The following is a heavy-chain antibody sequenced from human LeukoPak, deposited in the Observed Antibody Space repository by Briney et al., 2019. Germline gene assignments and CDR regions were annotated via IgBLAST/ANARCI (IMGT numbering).Heavy chain of an antibody. V-gene: IGHV4-4*09. CDR3: ARQGFSGFDP. CDR1: GGSISSYY. Sequence: SETLSLTCTVSGGSISSYYWSWIRQPPGKGLEWIGYIYTCGSTNYNPSLKSRVTISVDTSKNQFSLKLSSVTAADTAVYYCARQGFSGFDPWGQGTLVTVSS. J-gene: IGHJ5*02. CDR2: IYTCGST. D-gene: IGHD2/OR15-2a*01.